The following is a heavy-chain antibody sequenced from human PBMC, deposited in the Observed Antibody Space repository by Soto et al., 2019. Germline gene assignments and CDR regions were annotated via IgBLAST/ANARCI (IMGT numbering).Heavy chain of an antibody. CDR1: GGSISSGGYY. D-gene: IGHD3-3*01. CDR3: ARDLWSGYQE. CDR2: IYYSGST. Sequence: PSETLSLTCTVSGGSISSGGYYWSWIRQHPGKGLEWIGYIYYSGSTYYNPSLKSRVTISVDTTKNQFSLKLSSVTAADTAVYYCARDLWSGYQEWGQGTLVTGSS. J-gene: IGHJ1*01. V-gene: IGHV4-31*03.